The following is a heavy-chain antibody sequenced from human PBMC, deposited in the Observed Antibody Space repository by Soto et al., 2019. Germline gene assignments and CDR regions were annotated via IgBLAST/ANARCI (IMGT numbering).Heavy chain of an antibody. CDR3: ARENVGETRTRYDYVWGSYHPHLPGS. CDR2: IWYDGSNK. Sequence: PGGSLRLSCAASGFTFSNFGMHWVRQAPGKGLEWVAVIWYDGSNKYYTDSVKGRFTISRDNSKNTLYLQMNSLRAEDTAVYYCARENVGETRTRYDYVWGSYHPHLPGSWGQGTLVTVSS. CDR1: GFTFSNFG. J-gene: IGHJ5*02. V-gene: IGHV3-33*01. D-gene: IGHD3-16*02.